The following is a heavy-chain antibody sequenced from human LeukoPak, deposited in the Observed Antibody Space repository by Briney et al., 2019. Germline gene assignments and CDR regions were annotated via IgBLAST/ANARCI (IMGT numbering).Heavy chain of an antibody. Sequence: ASVKVSCKASGGTFSSYAISWVRQAPGQGLEWMGGIIPIFGTANYAQKFQGRVTITADESTSTAYMELSSLRSEDTAVYYCAREYPHYCGGDCYYGMDVWGQGTTVTVSS. CDR2: IIPIFGTA. D-gene: IGHD2-21*01. V-gene: IGHV1-69*13. CDR1: GGTFSSYA. J-gene: IGHJ6*02. CDR3: AREYPHYCGGDCYYGMDV.